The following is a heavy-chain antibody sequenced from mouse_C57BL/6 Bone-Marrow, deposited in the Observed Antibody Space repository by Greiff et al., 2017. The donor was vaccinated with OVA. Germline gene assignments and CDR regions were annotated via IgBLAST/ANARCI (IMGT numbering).Heavy chain of an antibody. CDR1: GYTFTDYN. J-gene: IGHJ1*03. CDR3: ARPGSSYVSYWYFDV. V-gene: IGHV1-18*01. Sequence: EVQLQQSGPELVKPGASVKIPCKASGYTFTDYNMDWVKQSHGKSLEWIGDINPNNGGTIYNQKFKGKATLTVDKSSSTAYMELRSLTSEDTAVYYCARPGSSYVSYWYFDVWGTGTTVTVSS. CDR2: INPNNGGT. D-gene: IGHD1-1*01.